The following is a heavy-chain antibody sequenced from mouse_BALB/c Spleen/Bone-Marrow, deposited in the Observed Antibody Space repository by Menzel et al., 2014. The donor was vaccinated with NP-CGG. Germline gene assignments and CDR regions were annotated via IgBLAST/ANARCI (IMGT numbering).Heavy chain of an antibody. CDR1: GFTFTDYY. Sequence: EVRLVDSGGGLVQPGGSLRLSCATSGFTFTDYYMNWVRQPPGMALEWLGFIRNKANGYTTDYSTSVKGRFTISRDNSQNILYLQMNTLRTEDSATYYCARDVGRLFFDVWGAGTTVTVSS. CDR2: IRNKANGYTT. D-gene: IGHD3-3*01. V-gene: IGHV7-3*02. J-gene: IGHJ1*01. CDR3: ARDVGRLFFDV.